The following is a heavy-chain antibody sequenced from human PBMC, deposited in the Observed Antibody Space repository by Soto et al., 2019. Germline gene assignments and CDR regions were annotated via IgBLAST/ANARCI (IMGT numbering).Heavy chain of an antibody. J-gene: IGHJ4*02. CDR3: ARDCSSTSCPSPGY. D-gene: IGHD2-2*01. CDR1: GGTFSSYS. V-gene: IGHV1-69*08. Sequence: QVQLVQSGAEVKKPGSSVKVSCKASGGTFSSYSISWLRQAPGQGLEWMGRIIPILGIANYAQKFQGRVTITADKPTSTADMELSSLRSEDTAVYYCARDCSSTSCPSPGYWGQGTLVTVSS. CDR2: IIPILGIA.